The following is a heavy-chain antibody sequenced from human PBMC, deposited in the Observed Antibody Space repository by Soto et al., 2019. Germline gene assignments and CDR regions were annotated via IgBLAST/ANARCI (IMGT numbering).Heavy chain of an antibody. V-gene: IGHV1-58*01. Sequence: SVKVSCKASGFTFTSSAVQWVRQARGQRLEWIGWIVVGSGNTNYAQKFQGRVTMTRNTSISTAYMELSSLRSEDTAVYYCARERSGSYDYWGQGTLVTVSS. CDR1: GFTFTSSA. J-gene: IGHJ4*02. CDR3: ARERSGSYDY. D-gene: IGHD1-26*01. CDR2: IVVGSGNT.